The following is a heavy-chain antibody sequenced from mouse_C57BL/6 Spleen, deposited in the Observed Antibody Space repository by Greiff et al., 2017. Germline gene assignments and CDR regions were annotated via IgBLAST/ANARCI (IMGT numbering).Heavy chain of an antibody. CDR1: GYTFTNYW. CDR3: ASHGYAWFAY. CDR2: IYPGGGYT. D-gene: IGHD2-2*01. Sequence: QVQLQQSGAELVRPGTSVKMSCKASGYTFTNYWIGWAKQRPGHGLEWIGDIYPGGGYTNYNEQFKGKATLTADKSSSTAYMQFRSLTSEDSAIYYCASHGYAWFAYWGQGTLVTVSA. J-gene: IGHJ3*01. V-gene: IGHV1-63*01.